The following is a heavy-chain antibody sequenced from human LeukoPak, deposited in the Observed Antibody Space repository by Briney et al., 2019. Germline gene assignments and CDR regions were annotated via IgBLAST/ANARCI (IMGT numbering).Heavy chain of an antibody. CDR1: GFSFSDSF. J-gene: IGHJ4*02. CDR2: IKRDGSDK. Sequence: GGSLRPSCAASGFSFSDSFMTWVRQAPGKGLEWVANIKRDGSDKYYVDSVKDRFTISRDNAKNSLYLQMNSLRAEDTAVYFCATGLVGATGALDYWGQGTLVTVSS. CDR3: ATGLVGATGALDY. V-gene: IGHV3-7*01. D-gene: IGHD1-26*01.